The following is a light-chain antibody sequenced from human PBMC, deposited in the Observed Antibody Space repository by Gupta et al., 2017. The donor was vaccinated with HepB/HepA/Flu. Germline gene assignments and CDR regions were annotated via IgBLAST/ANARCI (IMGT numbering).Light chain of an antibody. CDR1: VLAKKY. CDR3: YSAADNKGV. V-gene: IGLV3-27*01. J-gene: IGLJ3*02. CDR2: KDS. Sequence: SYELTQPSSVSVSPGQTARITCSGYVLAKKYDRWFQQKPGQAPVLVIYKDSERPSGIPERFSGSSSGAIVTLTISGAQVEDEADYYCYSAADNKGVFGGGTKLTVL.